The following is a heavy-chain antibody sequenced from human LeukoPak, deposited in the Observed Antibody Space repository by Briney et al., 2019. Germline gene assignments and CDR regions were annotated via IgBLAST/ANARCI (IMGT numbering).Heavy chain of an antibody. V-gene: IGHV3-23*01. D-gene: IGHD6-13*01. CDR1: GFSFSSYA. J-gene: IGHJ5*02. Sequence: GGSLRLSCAASGFSFSSYAMSWVRQAPGKGLEWVSSISGSGGSTYYADSVKGRFTISRDNAKNSLYLQMNSLRAEDTAVYYCARDYPSGLGIGDSSTWGQGTLVTVSS. CDR3: ARDYPSGLGIGDSST. CDR2: ISGSGGST.